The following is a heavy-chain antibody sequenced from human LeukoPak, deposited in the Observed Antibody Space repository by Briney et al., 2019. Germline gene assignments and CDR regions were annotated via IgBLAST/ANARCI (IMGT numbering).Heavy chain of an antibody. CDR3: ARSDCSSTSCYWVY. J-gene: IGHJ4*02. V-gene: IGHV4-34*01. CDR2: INHSGST. CDR1: GGSFSGYH. D-gene: IGHD2-2*01. Sequence: SETLSLTCAVYGGSFSGYHWSWIRQPPGKGLEWIGEINHSGSTNYNPSLKSRVTLSVDTSKNQFSLKLSSVTAADTAVCYCARSDCSSTSCYWVYWGQGTLVTVSS.